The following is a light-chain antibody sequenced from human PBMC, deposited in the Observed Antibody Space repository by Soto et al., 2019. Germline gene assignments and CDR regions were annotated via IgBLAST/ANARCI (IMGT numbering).Light chain of an antibody. V-gene: IGLV1-40*01. J-gene: IGLJ3*02. CDR1: GSNIGAGYD. Sequence: QAVVTQPPSVSGAPGQRVTISCTGSGSNIGAGYDVHWYQQLPGTAPKLLIFANINRPSGVPDRFSGSKSATSASLAISGLQSEDEADYYCAVWDDSLNGWVFGGGTKLTVL. CDR2: ANI. CDR3: AVWDDSLNGWV.